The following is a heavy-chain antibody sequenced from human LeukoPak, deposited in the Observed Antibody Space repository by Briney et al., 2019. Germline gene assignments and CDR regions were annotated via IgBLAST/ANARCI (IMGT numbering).Heavy chain of an antibody. CDR2: ISGGSSNI. J-gene: IGHJ4*02. D-gene: IGHD6-13*01. V-gene: IGHV3-21*01. CDR1: GFTFSSYS. Sequence: GGSLRLSCAASGFTFSSYSMNWVRQAPGKGLEWVSSISGGSSNIYYADSVQGRFTISRDNAKNSLFLQMHSLRAEDTAVYYCARDLAAAGYFDYWGQGTLVTVSS. CDR3: ARDLAAAGYFDY.